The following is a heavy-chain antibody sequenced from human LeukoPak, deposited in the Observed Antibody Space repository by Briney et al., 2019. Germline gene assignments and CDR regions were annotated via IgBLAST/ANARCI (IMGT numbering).Heavy chain of an antibody. J-gene: IGHJ6*03. Sequence: PGGSLRLSCAASGFTFSSYGMHWVRQAPGKGLEWVAFIRYDGSNKYYADSVKGRFTISRDNSKNTLYLQMNSLRAEDTAVYCCAKDHYDFWSGYRLYYYYYMDVWGKGTTVTVSS. D-gene: IGHD3-3*01. CDR3: AKDHYDFWSGYRLYYYYYMDV. CDR1: GFTFSSYG. V-gene: IGHV3-30*02. CDR2: IRYDGSNK.